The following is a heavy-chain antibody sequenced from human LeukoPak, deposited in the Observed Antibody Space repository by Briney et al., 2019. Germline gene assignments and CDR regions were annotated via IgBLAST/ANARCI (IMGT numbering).Heavy chain of an antibody. D-gene: IGHD5-24*01. CDR1: GGSISSNNW. CDR3: AGVEMATIY. J-gene: IGHJ4*02. Sequence: SETLSLTCAVSGGSISSNNWWSWVRQPPGKGLEWIGEINHSGSTNYNPSLKSRVTISVDTSKNQFSLKLSSVTAADTAVYYCAGVEMATIYWGQGTLVTVSS. V-gene: IGHV4-4*02. CDR2: INHSGST.